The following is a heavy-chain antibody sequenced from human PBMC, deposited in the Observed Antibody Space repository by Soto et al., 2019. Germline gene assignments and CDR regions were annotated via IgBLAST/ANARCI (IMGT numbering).Heavy chain of an antibody. Sequence: EVQLLESGGGLVQPGGSLRLSCAASGFRFRTRAMSWVCQAPGKGLEWAASIRPGGDSTYYADSVKGRFAVSRDNSNVTLYLQMDSLRVEDTAIYFCTTHEEGAPWAGGFDAWGQGTLVTVSS. D-gene: IGHD1-26*01. CDR1: GFRFRTRA. CDR3: TTHEEGAPWAGGFDA. J-gene: IGHJ5*02. CDR2: IRPGGDST. V-gene: IGHV3-23*01.